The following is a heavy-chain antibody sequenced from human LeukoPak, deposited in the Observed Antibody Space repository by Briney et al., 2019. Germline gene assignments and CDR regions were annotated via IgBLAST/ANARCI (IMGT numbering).Heavy chain of an antibody. J-gene: IGHJ4*02. CDR2: IIAYIGNT. CDR3: ARSVYCISTSDYERPLLWFGELTILDY. V-gene: IGHV1-18*04. D-gene: IGHD3-10*01. Sequence: ASVKVSCKASGYTFTSYGISWVRQAPGHGLEWMGWIIAYIGNTNYAQKLQGRDTRTTDTATSTASMELRSLRSDDTAVYYCARSVYCISTSDYERPLLWFGELTILDYWGQRTLVTVFS. CDR1: GYTFTSYG.